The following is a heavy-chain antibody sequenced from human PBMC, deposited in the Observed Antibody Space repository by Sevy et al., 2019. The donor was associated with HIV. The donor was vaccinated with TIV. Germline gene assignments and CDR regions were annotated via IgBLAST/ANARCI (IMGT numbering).Heavy chain of an antibody. CDR1: GGSISSYY. D-gene: IGHD6-13*01. V-gene: IGHV4-59*01. J-gene: IGHJ5*02. CDR3: ARVRSSSWTHNWFDP. CDR2: IYYSGIT. Sequence: SETLSLTCTVSGGSISSYYWSWIRQPPGKGLEWIGYIYYSGITNYNPSLKSRVTISVDTSKNQFSLRLSSVTAADTAVYYCARVRSSSWTHNWFDPWGQGTLVTVSS.